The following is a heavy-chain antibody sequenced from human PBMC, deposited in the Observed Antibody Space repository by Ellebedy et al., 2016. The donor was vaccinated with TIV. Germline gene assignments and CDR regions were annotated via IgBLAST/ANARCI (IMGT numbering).Heavy chain of an antibody. V-gene: IGHV3-74*01. CDR2: INSDGSST. D-gene: IGHD4-17*01. CDR1: EFTFSSYW. CDR3: ARDYGDYTYSDAFDI. Sequence: GESLKISCAASEFTFSSYWMHWVRQAPGKGLVWVSRINSDGSSTSYADSVKGRFTISRDNAKNTLYLQMNSLRAEDTAVYYCARDYGDYTYSDAFDIWGQGTMVTVSS. J-gene: IGHJ3*02.